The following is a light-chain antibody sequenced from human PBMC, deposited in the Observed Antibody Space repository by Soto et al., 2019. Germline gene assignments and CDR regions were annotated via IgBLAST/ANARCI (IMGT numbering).Light chain of an antibody. CDR1: QSVGSSY. Sequence: EVVLTQSPGTLSLSPGERATLSCRASQSVGSSYLAWYQQKPGQAPRVLIYGTSSRATGIPDRFSGSGSGTDFTLTISRLEPEDFAVYYCQQYGSSGTFGQGTKVDIK. CDR2: GTS. V-gene: IGKV3-20*01. J-gene: IGKJ1*01. CDR3: QQYGSSGT.